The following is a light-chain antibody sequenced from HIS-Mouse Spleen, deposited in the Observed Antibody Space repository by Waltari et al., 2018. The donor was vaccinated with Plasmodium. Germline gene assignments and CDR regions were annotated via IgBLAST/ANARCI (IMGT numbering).Light chain of an antibody. J-gene: IGLJ3*02. Sequence: SYELTQPPSVSVSPGQTARITCSGDALPKKYAYWYQQKSGHAPVLVIYADSKRPSGMPERFSGSSSGTMATLTISGAQVEDEADYYCYSTDSSGNHRVFGGGTKLTVL. V-gene: IGLV3-10*01. CDR2: ADS. CDR1: ALPKKY. CDR3: YSTDSSGNHRV.